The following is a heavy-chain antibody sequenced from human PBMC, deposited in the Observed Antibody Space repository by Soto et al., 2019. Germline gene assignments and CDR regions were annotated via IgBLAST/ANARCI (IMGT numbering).Heavy chain of an antibody. Sequence: SETLSLTCDVSGGSFTGYYWSWIRQPPGKGLEWIGEINHSGFTNYNPSRTGRVTISLDTSKSQFSLKLSSLTAADTAFYFCARGHGRFAHWGQGTLVTVSS. CDR2: INHSGFT. CDR1: GGSFTGYY. V-gene: IGHV4-34*01. J-gene: IGHJ4*02. CDR3: ARGHGRFAH.